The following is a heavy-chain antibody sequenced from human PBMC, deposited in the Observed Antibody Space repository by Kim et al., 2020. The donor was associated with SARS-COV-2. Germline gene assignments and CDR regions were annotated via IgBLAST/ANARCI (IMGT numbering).Heavy chain of an antibody. V-gene: IGHV3-20*04. CDR3: ARDYYDSSGYYLNKPCGY. CDR1: GFTFDDYG. J-gene: IGHJ4*02. CDR2: INWNGGST. Sequence: GGSLRLSCAASGFTFDDYGMSWVRQAPGKGLEWVSGINWNGGSTGYADSVKGRFTISRDNAKNSLYLQMNSLRAEDTALYYCARDYYDSSGYYLNKPCGYWGQGTLVTVSS. D-gene: IGHD3-22*01.